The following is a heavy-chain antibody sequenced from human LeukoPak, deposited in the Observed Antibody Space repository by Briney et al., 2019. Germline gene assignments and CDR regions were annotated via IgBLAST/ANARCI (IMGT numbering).Heavy chain of an antibody. CDR2: INHSGST. CDR1: GGSFSGYY. J-gene: IGHJ4*02. D-gene: IGHD3-22*01. V-gene: IGHV4-34*01. Sequence: SETLSHTCAVYGGSFSGYYWSWIRQPPGKGLEWIGEINHSGSTYYNPSLKSRVTISVDTSKNQFSLKLSSVTAADTAVYYCARHVPEYYYDSSGYRLDYWGQGTLVTVSS. CDR3: ARHVPEYYYDSSGYRLDY.